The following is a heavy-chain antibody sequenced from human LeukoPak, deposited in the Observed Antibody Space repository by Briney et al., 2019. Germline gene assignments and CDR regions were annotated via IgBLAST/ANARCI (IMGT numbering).Heavy chain of an antibody. CDR2: ISHDGSNK. CDR1: GFTFSSYG. D-gene: IGHD4-17*01. CDR3: AKDVRLRHLDMDV. Sequence: GGPLSLFCGACGFTFSSYGMLWARPAPGKALVGGAVISHDGSNKHYADSVKGRLTISIDNSKNTLYLQMNSLTAEDTAVYYCAKDVRLRHLDMDVWGKGTTVTVSS. V-gene: IGHV3-30*18. J-gene: IGHJ6*04.